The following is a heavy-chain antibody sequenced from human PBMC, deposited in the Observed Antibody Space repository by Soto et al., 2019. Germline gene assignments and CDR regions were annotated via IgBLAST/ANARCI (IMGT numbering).Heavy chain of an antibody. V-gene: IGHV4-39*01. Sequence: PSETLSLTCAVSGISIGTSAYYWVWIRQAPGKGLEWIGSINHSGNTYLSPSLKDRVTMSVDTSKNSFSLKLRSATAADTGLSYCSRRAPEGFDPWGQGTLVTVSS. CDR1: GISIGTSAYY. CDR3: SRRAPEGFDP. CDR2: INHSGNT. J-gene: IGHJ5*02.